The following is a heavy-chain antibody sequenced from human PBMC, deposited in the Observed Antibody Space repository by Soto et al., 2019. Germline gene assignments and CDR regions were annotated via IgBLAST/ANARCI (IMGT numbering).Heavy chain of an antibody. Sequence: QVQLQESGPGLVKPSETLSLICTVSGGSISSSTYYWXXXXQSPGRGLEWIGSIFYSGGTSYNPSLKXXXXXXXXXXXXXXXXXXXXXXXXXXXXXXXXXXXPRSVVAATFDSWGQGTLVTVSS. CDR1: GGSISSSTYY. J-gene: IGHJ4*02. CDR3: XXXXPRSVVAATFDS. V-gene: IGHV4-39*01. CDR2: IFYSGGT. D-gene: IGHD2-15*01.